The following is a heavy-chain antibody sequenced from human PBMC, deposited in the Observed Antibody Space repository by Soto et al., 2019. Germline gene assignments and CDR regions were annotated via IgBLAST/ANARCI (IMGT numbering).Heavy chain of an antibody. J-gene: IGHJ4*02. D-gene: IGHD1-26*01. CDR1: GFTFSHAW. V-gene: IGHV3-15*01. CDR2: IKSKSDGGTT. CDR3: TTDSSGWELLHRGLD. Sequence: PGGALRLSCAASGFTFSHAWMSWVRQAPGKGLEWGGRIKSKSDGGTTHYAAPGKGRFTISRDDSKNTFFLQMNSLKTEDTAVYFCTTDSSGWELLHRGLDWGQGA.